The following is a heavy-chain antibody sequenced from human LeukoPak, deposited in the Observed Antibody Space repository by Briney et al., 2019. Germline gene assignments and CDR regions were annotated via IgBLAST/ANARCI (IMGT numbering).Heavy chain of an antibody. Sequence: SETLSLTCNVSGGSISSSSYYWGWIRQPPGKGLEWIGSIYYSGSTYYNPSLKSRVTISVDTSKNQFSLKLTSVTAADTAVYYCARVSSSWPHYYFDYWGQGTLVTVSS. CDR2: IYYSGST. V-gene: IGHV4-39*07. CDR3: ARVSSSWPHYYFDY. J-gene: IGHJ4*02. CDR1: GGSISSSSYY. D-gene: IGHD6-13*01.